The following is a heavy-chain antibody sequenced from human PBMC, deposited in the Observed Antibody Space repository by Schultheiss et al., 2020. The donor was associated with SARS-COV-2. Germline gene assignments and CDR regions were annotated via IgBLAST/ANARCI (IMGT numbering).Heavy chain of an antibody. CDR2: IIPMFDSA. CDR3: ARARRFSGWQTIPDY. V-gene: IGHV1-69*13. CDR1: GGTFSSYG. J-gene: IGHJ4*02. D-gene: IGHD6-19*01. Sequence: SVKVSCKASGGTFSSYGLSWVRQAPGQGLEWMGGIIPMFDSANYAQKFQGRVTITADESTSTAYMELSSLRSEDTAVYYCARARRFSGWQTIPDYWGQGTLVTVSS.